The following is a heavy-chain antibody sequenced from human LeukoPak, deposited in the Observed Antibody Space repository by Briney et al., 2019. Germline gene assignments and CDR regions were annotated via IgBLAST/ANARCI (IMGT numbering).Heavy chain of an antibody. V-gene: IGHV1-2*02. CDR1: GYTFTGYY. Sequence: ASVKVSCKASGYTFTGYYIHWVRQAPGQGLEWMGWLNPNSGGTNYAQKFQGRVTKTRDTTITTAYMELSRLRSDDTAVYYCARAYRSYSSGWYLGYWGQGTLVTVSS. D-gene: IGHD6-19*01. CDR2: LNPNSGGT. J-gene: IGHJ4*02. CDR3: ARAYRSYSSGWYLGY.